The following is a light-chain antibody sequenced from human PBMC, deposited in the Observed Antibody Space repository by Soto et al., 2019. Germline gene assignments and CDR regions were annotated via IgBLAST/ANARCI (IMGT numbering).Light chain of an antibody. CDR1: QSVSTF. CDR2: DAS. CDR3: QQRSNLQTT. J-gene: IGKJ5*01. Sequence: EGLLAQSPATLSLSPGERATLSCRASQSVSTFLAWYQQTPGQAPRLLIYDASTRATGIPARFSGSGSGTDFTLAISSLEPEDFSVYDCQQRSNLQTTLGPGTRLEI. V-gene: IGKV3-11*01.